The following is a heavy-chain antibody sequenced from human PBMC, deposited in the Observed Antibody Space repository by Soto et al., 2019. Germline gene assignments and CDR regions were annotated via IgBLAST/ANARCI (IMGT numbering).Heavy chain of an antibody. J-gene: IGHJ6*03. CDR3: ARESGGATATLDYYYFYMDV. CDR2: MNPNSGDT. CDR1: GYRFSDYY. V-gene: IGHV1-2*02. Sequence: QVQLVQSGAEVKKPGASVTVSCKASGYRFSDYYLHWVRQAPGQGPEWMGWMNPNSGDTKYAQKSEGRVTMTRDTSVRTAFMEMIWLKSDDTAVYYCARESGGATATLDYYYFYMDVWGIGTTVTVSS. D-gene: IGHD5-12*01.